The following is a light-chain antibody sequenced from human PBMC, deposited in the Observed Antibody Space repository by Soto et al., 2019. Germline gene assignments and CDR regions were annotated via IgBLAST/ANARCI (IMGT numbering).Light chain of an antibody. J-gene: IGKJ4*01. CDR3: QHYGSSPKLT. CDR2: GAS. Sequence: EIVLTKSPGTPSLSPGERATLSCRASQSVSSSYLASYQQKPGQAPRLLIDGASRRATGFPDRFSGSWSGADYTLTISRLEPEDFAVSFCQHYGSSPKLTFGGGTKVEIK. V-gene: IGKV3-20*01. CDR1: QSVSSSY.